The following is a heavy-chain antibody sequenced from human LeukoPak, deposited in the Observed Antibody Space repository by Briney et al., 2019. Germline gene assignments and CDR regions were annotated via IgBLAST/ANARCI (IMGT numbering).Heavy chain of an antibody. Sequence: GESLKISCQTSGYDFSTEWIGWVRQMPGKGLEWMGIIYPTDSITRYSPSFQGHVSISIDTSINTAYLQWASLRPADTAMYFCARLAPDYADYWFDPWGQGTLVTVSS. CDR1: GYDFSTEW. J-gene: IGHJ5*02. V-gene: IGHV5-51*01. D-gene: IGHD4-17*01. CDR3: ARLAPDYADYWFDP. CDR2: IYPTDSIT.